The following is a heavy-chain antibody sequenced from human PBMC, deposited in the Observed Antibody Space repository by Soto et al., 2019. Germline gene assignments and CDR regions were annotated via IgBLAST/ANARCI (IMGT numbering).Heavy chain of an antibody. CDR2: ISYDGSNK. J-gene: IGHJ4*02. D-gene: IGHD2-15*01. CDR1: GFTFSSYA. V-gene: IGHV3-30-3*01. CDR3: ERHALIVVVVAATTDY. Sequence: QVQLVESGGGVVQPGRSLRLSCAASGFTFSSYAMHWVRQAPGKWLECVAVISYDGSNKYYADSVKVRFTISRDNSKNTLYLQMNSLRAEDTAVYYCERHALIVVVVAATTDYWGQGTLVTVSS.